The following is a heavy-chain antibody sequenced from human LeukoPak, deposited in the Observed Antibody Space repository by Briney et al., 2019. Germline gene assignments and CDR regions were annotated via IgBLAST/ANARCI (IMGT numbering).Heavy chain of an antibody. J-gene: IGHJ4*02. CDR1: GYTFTSYG. Sequence: ASVKVSCKASGYTFTSYGISWVRQAPGQGLEWMGWISAYNGNTNYAQKLQGRVTITADESTSTAYMELSSLRSEATAVYYCAREPYSSSWYYFDYWGQGTLVTVSS. V-gene: IGHV1-18*01. CDR3: AREPYSSSWYYFDY. D-gene: IGHD6-13*01. CDR2: ISAYNGNT.